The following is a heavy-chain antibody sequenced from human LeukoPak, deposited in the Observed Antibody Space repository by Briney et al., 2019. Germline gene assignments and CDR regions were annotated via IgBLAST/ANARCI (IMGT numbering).Heavy chain of an antibody. V-gene: IGHV1-18*01. CDR1: GYTFTSYG. CDR3: ARYYDFWSGPPYYYMDV. J-gene: IGHJ6*03. D-gene: IGHD3-3*01. CDR2: ISAYNGNT. Sequence: GASVKVSCKASGYTFTSYGISWVRQAPGQGLEWMGWISAYNGNTNYAQRLQGRVTMTTDTSTSTAYMELRSLRSDDTAVYYCARYYDFWSGPPYYYMDVWGKGTTVTVSS.